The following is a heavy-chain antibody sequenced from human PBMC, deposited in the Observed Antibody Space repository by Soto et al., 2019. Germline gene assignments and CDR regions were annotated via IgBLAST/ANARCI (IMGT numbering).Heavy chain of an antibody. D-gene: IGHD3-22*01. V-gene: IGHV3-48*02. J-gene: IGHJ4*02. Sequence: EVQLVESGGGLVQPGGSLRLSCAASGFTFISYSMNWVGQAPGKGLEWVSYISSSHSTIYYPDSVKGRFTISRDNAKNSLYLQMNSLRDEDTAVYYCARGLYYYDSRGYWGYWGQGTLVTVSS. CDR1: GFTFISYS. CDR2: ISSSHSTI. CDR3: ARGLYYYDSRGYWGY.